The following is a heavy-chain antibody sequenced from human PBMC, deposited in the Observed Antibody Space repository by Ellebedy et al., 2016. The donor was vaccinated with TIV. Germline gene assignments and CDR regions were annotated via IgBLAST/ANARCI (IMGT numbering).Heavy chain of an antibody. CDR2: ISYSGST. CDR1: GGSISHYF. V-gene: IGHV4-59*01. CDR3: ARGRSGWSDGDNWFDP. Sequence: MPSETLSLTCTVSGGSISHYFWSWIRQPPGKGLEWIGYISYSGSTNYNPSLKSRVTILVDTSKNQFSLKLSSVTAADTAVYYCARGRSGWSDGDNWFDPWGQGTLVTVSS. J-gene: IGHJ5*02. D-gene: IGHD6-19*01.